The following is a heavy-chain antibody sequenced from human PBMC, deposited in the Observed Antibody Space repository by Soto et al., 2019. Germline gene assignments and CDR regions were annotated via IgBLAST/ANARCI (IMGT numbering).Heavy chain of an antibody. V-gene: IGHV1-69*01. CDR2: IIPLFGTP. Sequence: QVQLVQSGSGVKKPGSSVKVSCKASPGTFSTYAVSWVRQAPGQGLEWMGGIIPLFGTPNYAQKFQGRVTITADESTRTVYMELSSLTSEDTAVYYCARGDLYYYGSGSYYSWFDPWGQGTLVSVSS. CDR3: ARGDLYYYGSGSYYSWFDP. CDR1: PGTFSTYA. D-gene: IGHD3-10*01. J-gene: IGHJ5*02.